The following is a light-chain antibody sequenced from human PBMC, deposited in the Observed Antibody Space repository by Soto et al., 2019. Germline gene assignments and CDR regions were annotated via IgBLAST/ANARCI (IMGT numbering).Light chain of an antibody. Sequence: TKSPLTLSLSPAEIATPSCSASQSFNSIYLAWYQQKPGQAPRLLVYGATTRATGIPDRFSGSGSGSDFTLIIIRLVPEEFAVYFCQQFCASLTWTFGQGTKVDIK. CDR3: QQFCASLTWT. V-gene: IGKV3-20*01. J-gene: IGKJ1*01. CDR2: GAT. CDR1: QSFNSIY.